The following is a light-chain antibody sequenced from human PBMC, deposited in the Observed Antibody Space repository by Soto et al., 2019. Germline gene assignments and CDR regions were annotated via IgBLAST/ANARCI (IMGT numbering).Light chain of an antibody. CDR2: GAS. CDR3: QQRHMWPIT. Sequence: EIVLTQSPRALSLPPGVRATLSCRASQSVGSKSLAWYQQKSGQAPRLVVYGASSRATGIPDRFSGSGSGTDFTLTISSLEPEDSAVYYCQQRHMWPITFGQGTSLEIK. J-gene: IGKJ5*01. CDR1: QSVGSKS. V-gene: IGKV3D-20*02.